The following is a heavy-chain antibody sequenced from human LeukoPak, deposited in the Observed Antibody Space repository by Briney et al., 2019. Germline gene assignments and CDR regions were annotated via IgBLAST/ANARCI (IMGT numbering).Heavy chain of an antibody. CDR1: GYSFTSYW. D-gene: IGHD4-17*01. J-gene: IGHJ3*02. CDR2: IYPGDSDT. Sequence: GESLKISCKGSGYSFTSYWIGWVRQMPGKGLEWMGIIYPGDSDTRYNPSFQGQVTISADKSISTAYLQWSSLKASDTAMYYCARFTVTTVDAFDIWGQGTMVTVSS. V-gene: IGHV5-51*01. CDR3: ARFTVTTVDAFDI.